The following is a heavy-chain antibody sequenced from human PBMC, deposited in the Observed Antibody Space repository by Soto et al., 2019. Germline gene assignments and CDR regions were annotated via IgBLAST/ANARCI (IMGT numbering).Heavy chain of an antibody. V-gene: IGHV6-1*01. CDR3: ARDYGSGWNNWFDP. Sequence: PSQTLSLTCVICGDSVSSNSAAWNWIRQSPSRGLEWLGRTYYRSKWYNDYAVSVKSRITINPDTSKNQFSLQLNSVTPEDTAVYYCARDYGSGWNNWFDPWGQGTLVTVSS. CDR2: TYYRSKWYN. D-gene: IGHD6-19*01. J-gene: IGHJ5*02. CDR1: GDSVSSNSAA.